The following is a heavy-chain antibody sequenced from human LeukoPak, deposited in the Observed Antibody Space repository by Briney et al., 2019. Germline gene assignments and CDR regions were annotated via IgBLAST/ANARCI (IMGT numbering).Heavy chain of an antibody. V-gene: IGHV4-61*01. Sequence: PSETLSLTCTVSGGSVNTGSYCWIWIRPPPGKGLEWIVYIYYTGSTKSNPSLKSRVTISVDTPRNQFALQLTSVPAADTAGYYCARGGGWFDPWGQGTLVTVSA. CDR3: ARGGGWFDP. D-gene: IGHD3-16*01. CDR1: GGSVNTGSYC. CDR2: IYYTGST. J-gene: IGHJ5*02.